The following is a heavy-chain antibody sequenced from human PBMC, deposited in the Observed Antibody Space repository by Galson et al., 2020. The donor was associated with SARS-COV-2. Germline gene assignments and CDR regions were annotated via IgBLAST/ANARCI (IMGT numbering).Heavy chain of an antibody. J-gene: IGHJ4*02. CDR3: ARSSGSLRSFDQ. CDR1: GGSAPPGTYS. Sequence: SETLSLTCTVSGGSAPPGTYSWDWIRQPPGKGLEWIGNIYYSGNTDYNPSVESRVTISIDTLKGQFSLNLKSVTAADTATYFCARSSGSLRSFDQWGRGTLVTVSS. D-gene: IGHD1-1*01. V-gene: IGHV4-39*07. CDR2: IYYSGNT.